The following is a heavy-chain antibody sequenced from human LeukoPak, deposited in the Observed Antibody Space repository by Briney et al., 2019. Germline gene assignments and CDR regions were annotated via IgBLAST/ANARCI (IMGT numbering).Heavy chain of an antibody. Sequence: PGGSLRLSCAASGFTFSSYWMHWVRQAPGKGLVWVSRINSDGSSTSYADSVKGRFTISRDNAKNTLYLQMNSLRAEDTAVYYCARDASTMVRGVTMVDYWGQGTLVTVSS. J-gene: IGHJ4*02. CDR3: ARDASTMVRGVTMVDY. D-gene: IGHD3-10*01. V-gene: IGHV3-74*01. CDR1: GFTFSSYW. CDR2: INSDGSST.